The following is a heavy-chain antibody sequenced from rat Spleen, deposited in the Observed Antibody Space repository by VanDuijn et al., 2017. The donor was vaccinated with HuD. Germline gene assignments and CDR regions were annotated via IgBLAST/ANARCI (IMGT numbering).Heavy chain of an antibody. CDR1: EYSITSSYR. D-gene: IGHD1-5*01. CDR2: LNSAGST. J-gene: IGHJ3*01. V-gene: IGHV3-3*01. CDR3: GRGQYRYNWIDY. Sequence: EMQLQESGPGLVKPSQSLSLTCSVTEYSITSSYRWNWIRKFPGNKLEWMGSLNSAGSTNYNPSLKSRISITRDTSKNQFFLQVNSVTTEDTATYYCGRGQYRYNWIDYWGQGTLVTVSS.